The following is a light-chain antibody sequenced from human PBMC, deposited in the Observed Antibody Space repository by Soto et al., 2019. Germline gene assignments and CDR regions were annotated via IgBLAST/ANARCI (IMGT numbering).Light chain of an antibody. J-gene: IGLJ1*01. V-gene: IGLV1-44*01. CDR2: SNN. Sequence: QSVLTQPPSASGTPGQRVTISCYGSSSNIGSNTVNWYQQLPGTAPKLLIYSNNQRPSGGPDRFSGSKSGTSASLAISGLQSEDEADYYCAAWDDSLNGYVFGTGTKLTVL. CDR3: AAWDDSLNGYV. CDR1: SSNIGSNT.